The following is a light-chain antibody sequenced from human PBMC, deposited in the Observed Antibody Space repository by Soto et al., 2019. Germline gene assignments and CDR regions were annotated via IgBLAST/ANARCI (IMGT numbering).Light chain of an antibody. CDR3: AAWDDALNGSVV. V-gene: IGLV1-44*01. CDR2: SNN. Sequence: QAVVTQPPSASGTPGQRVTIFCSGSSSNIGKNTVSWYQQVPGAAPKLLIFSNNQRPSGVPDRFSGSKSGTSASLAISGLQSEDEGDYYCAAWDDALNGSVVFGGGTKVTVL. CDR1: SSNIGKNT. J-gene: IGLJ2*01.